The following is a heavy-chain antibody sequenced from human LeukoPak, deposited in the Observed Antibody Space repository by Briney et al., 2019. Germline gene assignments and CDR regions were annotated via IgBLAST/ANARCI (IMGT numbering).Heavy chain of an antibody. CDR1: GGSISSGGYY. Sequence: KPSQTLSLTCTVSGGSISSGGYYWSWIRQHPGKGLEWIGYIYYSGITNHNPSLKSRVTMSVDTSKNRFSLKLSSVTAADTAVYYCARHWPGVGATVFDYWGQGTLVTVSS. D-gene: IGHD1-26*01. V-gene: IGHV4-31*03. J-gene: IGHJ4*02. CDR2: IYYSGIT. CDR3: ARHWPGVGATVFDY.